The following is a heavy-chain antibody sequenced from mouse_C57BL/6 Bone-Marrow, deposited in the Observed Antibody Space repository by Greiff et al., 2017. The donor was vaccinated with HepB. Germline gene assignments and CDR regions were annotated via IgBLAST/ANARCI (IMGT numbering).Heavy chain of an antibody. Sequence: EVHLVESGGGLVKPGGSLKLSCAASGFTFSSYAMSWVRQTPEKRLEWVATISDGGSYTDYPDNVKGRFTISRDNAKNNLYLQMSHLKSEDTAMYYCARDYGSSYYAMDYWGQGTSVTVSS. J-gene: IGHJ4*01. D-gene: IGHD1-1*01. CDR1: GFTFSSYA. V-gene: IGHV5-4*01. CDR2: ISDGGSYT. CDR3: ARDYGSSYYAMDY.